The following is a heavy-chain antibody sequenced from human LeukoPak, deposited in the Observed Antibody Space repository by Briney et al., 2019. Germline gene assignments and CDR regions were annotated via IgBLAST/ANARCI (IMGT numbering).Heavy chain of an antibody. CDR2: ISWNSGSV. CDR1: GFTYDDYA. V-gene: IGHV3-9*03. CDR3: AKDRYSTSSCFDY. D-gene: IGHD6-6*01. Sequence: PGRSLRLSCAASGFTYDDYAMHWVRQAPGKGLEWVSGISWNSGSVDCADSVKGRFTISRDNAKNSLYLQMNSLRAEDMALYFCAKDRYSTSSCFDYWGQGTLVTVSS. J-gene: IGHJ4*02.